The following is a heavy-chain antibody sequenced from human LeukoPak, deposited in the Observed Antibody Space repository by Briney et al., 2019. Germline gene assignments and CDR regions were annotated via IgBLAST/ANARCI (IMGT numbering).Heavy chain of an antibody. D-gene: IGHD3-3*01. CDR2: IYYSGST. Sequence: SETLSLTCKVSGGSMRSHYWSWIRQPPGKGLEWIGDIYYSGSTNYNPSLNSRVTISLDTSKNQFSLNLRSVTAADTAVYYCARDVRSGYSTLGYWGQGTLVTVSS. CDR1: GGSMRSHY. CDR3: ARDVRSGYSTLGY. V-gene: IGHV4-59*11. J-gene: IGHJ4*02.